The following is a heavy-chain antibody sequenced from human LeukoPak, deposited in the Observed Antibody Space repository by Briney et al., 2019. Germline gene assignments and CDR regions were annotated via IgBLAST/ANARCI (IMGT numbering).Heavy chain of an antibody. CDR2: FDPEDGET. Sequence: ASVKVSCKVSGYTLTELSMHWVRQAPGKGLEWMGGFDPEDGETIYAQKFQGRVTMTEDTSTDTAYMELSSLRSEDTAVYYCAIGGGYYDSSGYFLINDAFDIWGQGTMVTVSS. V-gene: IGHV1-24*01. CDR3: AIGGGYYDSSGYFLINDAFDI. D-gene: IGHD3-22*01. J-gene: IGHJ3*02. CDR1: GYTLTELS.